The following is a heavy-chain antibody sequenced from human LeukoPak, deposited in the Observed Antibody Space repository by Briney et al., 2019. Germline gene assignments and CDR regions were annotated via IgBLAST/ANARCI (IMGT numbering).Heavy chain of an antibody. V-gene: IGHV3-23*01. D-gene: IGHD6-19*01. CDR2: ISLNGDTT. Sequence: GGSLRLSCAVSGFSVTSYGMSWVRQAPGKGLEWISAISLNGDTTYYADSAKGRFIISRDNSENKLYLQMNSLRTEDTAVYYCAQGYSSGWFPYWGQGSLVSVSS. J-gene: IGHJ4*02. CDR1: GFSVTSYG. CDR3: AQGYSSGWFPY.